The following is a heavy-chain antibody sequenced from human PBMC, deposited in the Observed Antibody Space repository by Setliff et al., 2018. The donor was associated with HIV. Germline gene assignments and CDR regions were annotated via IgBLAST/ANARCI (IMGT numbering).Heavy chain of an antibody. CDR3: ASSLNGDSEPWYFDL. Sequence: SETLSLTCTVSGDSISSYFWSWIRQPPGKGLEWIGYIYYSGSTSWSTNYNPSLKSRVTISLDTSKNQFSLNLSSVTTADTAVYYCASSLNGDSEPWYFDLWGRGTLVTVSS. CDR1: GDSISSYF. J-gene: IGHJ2*01. V-gene: IGHV4-59*01. CDR2: IYYSGSTSWST. D-gene: IGHD4-17*01.